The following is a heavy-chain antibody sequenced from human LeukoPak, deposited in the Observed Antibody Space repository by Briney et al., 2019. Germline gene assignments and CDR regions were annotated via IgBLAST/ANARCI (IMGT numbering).Heavy chain of an antibody. CDR1: GYTFTGYY. V-gene: IGHV1-2*02. Sequence: ASVKVSCKASGYTFTGYYTHWVRQAPGQGLEWMGLIKPNSGDTKYAQKFQGRVTMTRETSITTAYMELSSLRSDDTALYYCVRDRPHNWFDPWGQGTLVTVSS. CDR2: IKPNSGDT. CDR3: VRDRPHNWFDP. J-gene: IGHJ5*02.